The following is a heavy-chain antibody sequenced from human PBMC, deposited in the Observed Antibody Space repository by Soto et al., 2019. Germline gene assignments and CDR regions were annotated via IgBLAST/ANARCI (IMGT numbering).Heavy chain of an antibody. V-gene: IGHV4-34*01. D-gene: IGHD6-13*01. CDR1: GGPFSGYY. Sequence: SETLSLTCAVYGGPFSGYYWSWIRQPPGKGLEWIGEINHSGSTNYIPSLKSRVTISVDTSKNQFSLKLSSVTAADTAVYYCARDPQGAGSSWYVLAYWGQGTLVTVSS. J-gene: IGHJ4*02. CDR3: ARDPQGAGSSWYVLAY. CDR2: INHSGST.